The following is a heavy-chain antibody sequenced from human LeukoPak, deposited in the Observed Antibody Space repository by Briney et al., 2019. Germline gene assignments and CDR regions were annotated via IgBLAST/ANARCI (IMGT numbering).Heavy chain of an antibody. CDR2: IYSGGST. CDR1: GFTVSSNY. J-gene: IGHJ4*02. V-gene: IGHV3-53*01. Sequence: PGGSPRLSCAASGFTVSSNYMSWVRQAPGKGLEWVSVIYSGGSTYYADSVKGRFTISRDNSKNTLYLQMNSPRAEDTAVYYCARDHYYDSSGYYRFDYWGQGTLVTVSS. CDR3: ARDHYYDSSGYYRFDY. D-gene: IGHD3-22*01.